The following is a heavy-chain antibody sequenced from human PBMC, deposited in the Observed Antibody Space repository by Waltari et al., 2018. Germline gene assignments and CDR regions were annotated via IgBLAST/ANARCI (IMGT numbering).Heavy chain of an antibody. CDR2: IYYSGST. CDR3: ARYSGSPPFDY. D-gene: IGHD1-26*01. CDR1: GGSISSSSYY. Sequence: QLQLQESGPGLVKPSETLSLTYTVSGGSISSSSYYWGWIRQPPGKGLEWIGSIYYSGSTYYNPSLKSRVTISVDTSKNQFSLKLSSVTAADTAVYYCARYSGSPPFDYWGQGTLVTVSS. J-gene: IGHJ4*02. V-gene: IGHV4-39*07.